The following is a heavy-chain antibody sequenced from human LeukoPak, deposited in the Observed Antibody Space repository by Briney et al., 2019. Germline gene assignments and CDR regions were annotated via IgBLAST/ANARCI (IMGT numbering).Heavy chain of an antibody. V-gene: IGHV4-59*01. Sequence: PSETLSLTCTVSGGSISSYYWSWIRQPPGKGLGWIGYIYYSGSTNYNPSLKSRVTISVDTSKNQLSLKLSSVTAADTAVYYCARAKRWAFDIWGQGTMVTVSS. J-gene: IGHJ3*02. CDR3: ARAKRWAFDI. D-gene: IGHD4-23*01. CDR1: GGSISSYY. CDR2: IYYSGST.